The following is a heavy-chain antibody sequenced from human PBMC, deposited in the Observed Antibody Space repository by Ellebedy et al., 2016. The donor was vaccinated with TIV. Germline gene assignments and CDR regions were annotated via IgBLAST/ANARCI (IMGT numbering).Heavy chain of an antibody. CDR2: IYYSGST. J-gene: IGHJ4*02. CDR1: GGSISSCN. Sequence: MPSETLSLTCTVSGGSISSCNWSWIRQPPGKGLEWLGHIYYSGSTNYKPSLRSRVTISVDKSKNHFSLKLSSVTAADTAVYFCARRTTMVRGIDYWGQGTLVTVSS. CDR3: ARRTTMVRGIDY. V-gene: IGHV4-59*12. D-gene: IGHD3-10*01.